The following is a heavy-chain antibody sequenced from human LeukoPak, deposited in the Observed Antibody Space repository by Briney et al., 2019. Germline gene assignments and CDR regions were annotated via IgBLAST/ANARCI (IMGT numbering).Heavy chain of an antibody. CDR1: GYTFTVYY. CDR3: ALYSSGLFDP. J-gene: IGHJ5*02. CDR2: INPNSGDT. D-gene: IGHD6-19*01. Sequence: GASVKVSCKASGYTFTVYYMHWVRQAPGQGLEYMGWINPNSGDTNYVQKFQGRVTMTRDTSISTAYMELSRLRSDDTAVYYCALYSSGLFDPWGQGTLVTVSS. V-gene: IGHV1-2*02.